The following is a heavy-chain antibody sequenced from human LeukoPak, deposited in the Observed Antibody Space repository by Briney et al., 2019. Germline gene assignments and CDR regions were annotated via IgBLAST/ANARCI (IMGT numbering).Heavy chain of an antibody. J-gene: IGHJ4*02. CDR2: INSNTGGT. V-gene: IGHV1-2*02. CDR3: ARADPVAY. CDR1: GDIFTGSF. Sequence: GASVKVSCKASGDIFTGSFIHWVRQAPGQGLEWMGWINSNTGGTKFAQKSQGRVTMTRDTSINTAYMELSSLRSDDTAVYYCARADPVAYWGQGTQVTVSS.